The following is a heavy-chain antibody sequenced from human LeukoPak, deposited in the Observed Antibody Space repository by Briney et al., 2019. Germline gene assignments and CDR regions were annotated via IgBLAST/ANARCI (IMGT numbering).Heavy chain of an antibody. CDR3: ARGGQMRKYSSGWAPRKYYFDN. V-gene: IGHV4-34*01. CDR2: VNDSGST. CDR1: GGSFSGYY. D-gene: IGHD6-19*01. Sequence: PSETLSLTCAVYGGSFSGYYWSWIRQPPGKGLEWIGEVNDSGSTNYNPSLKSRVTTSVDTSKNQFSLKLSSATAADTAVYYCARGGQMRKYSSGWAPRKYYFDNWGQGTLVTVSS. J-gene: IGHJ4*02.